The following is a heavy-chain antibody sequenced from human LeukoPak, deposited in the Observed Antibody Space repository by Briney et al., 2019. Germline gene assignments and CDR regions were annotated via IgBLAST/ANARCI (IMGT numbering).Heavy chain of an antibody. CDR2: INPNSGGT. J-gene: IGHJ4*02. Sequence: ASVKVSCKASGYTFTGYYMHWVRQAPGQGLEWMGWINPNSGGTNYAQKFQGRVTMTRDTSISTAYMELSRLRSDDTAVYYCAGQYRSSTSCQSLFDYWGQGTLVTASS. V-gene: IGHV1-2*02. CDR3: AGQYRSSTSCQSLFDY. D-gene: IGHD2-2*01. CDR1: GYTFTGYY.